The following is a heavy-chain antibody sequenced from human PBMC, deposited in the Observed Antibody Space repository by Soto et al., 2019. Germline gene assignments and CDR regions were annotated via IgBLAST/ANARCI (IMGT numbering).Heavy chain of an antibody. CDR3: ARSSGYVPGGY. D-gene: IGHD5-12*01. CDR1: GYPISSGYY. CDR2: IHHSGST. Sequence: SETLSLTCAVSGYPISSGYYWGWIRQPPGKGLEWIGIIHHSGSTYYNPSLRSRITISVDTSKNQFPLKMPSVTAADTAVYYCARSSGYVPGGYWGQGILVTVSS. V-gene: IGHV4-38-2*01. J-gene: IGHJ4*02.